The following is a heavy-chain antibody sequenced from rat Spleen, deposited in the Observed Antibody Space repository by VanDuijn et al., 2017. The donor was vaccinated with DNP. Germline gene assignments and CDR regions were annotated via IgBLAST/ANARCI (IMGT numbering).Heavy chain of an antibody. Sequence: EVQLVESGGGLVQPGRSLKLSCAASGFTFSNYDMAWVRQAPTKGLEWVASISPSGDHTDHRDSVKGRFTISRDNAKSTLYVQMDSLRSEDTATYYCATLGYNSGYDFFDYWGQGVMVTVSS. CDR1: GFTFSNYD. CDR3: ATLGYNSGYDFFDY. J-gene: IGHJ2*01. CDR2: ISPSGDHT. D-gene: IGHD4-3*01. V-gene: IGHV5-19*01.